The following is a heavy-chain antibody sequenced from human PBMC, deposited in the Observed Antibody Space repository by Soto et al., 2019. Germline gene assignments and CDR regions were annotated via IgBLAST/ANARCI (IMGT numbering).Heavy chain of an antibody. CDR1: GFTFDDYA. Sequence: GGSLRLSCAASGFTFDDYAMHWVRQAPGKGLEWVSGISWNSGSIGYADSVKGRFTISRDNAKNSLYLQMNSLRAEDTALYYCAKDSPTSPRAVAVGFQHWGQGTLVTVSS. D-gene: IGHD6-19*01. CDR2: ISWNSGSI. CDR3: AKDSPTSPRAVAVGFQH. V-gene: IGHV3-9*01. J-gene: IGHJ1*01.